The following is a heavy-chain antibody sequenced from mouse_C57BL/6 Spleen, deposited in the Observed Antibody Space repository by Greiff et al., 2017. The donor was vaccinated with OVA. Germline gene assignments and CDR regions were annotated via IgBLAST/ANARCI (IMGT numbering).Heavy chain of an antibody. CDR1: GYSFTGYY. J-gene: IGHJ3*01. V-gene: IGHV1-42*01. CDR3: ARSGGYYGWFAY. CDR2: INPSTGGT. D-gene: IGHD1-1*01. Sequence: EVKVEESGPELVKPGASVKISCKASGYSFTGYYMNWVKQSPEKSLEWIGEINPSTGGTTYNQKFKAKATLTVDKSSSTAYMQLKSLTSEDSAVYYCARSGGYYGWFAYWGQGTLVTVSA.